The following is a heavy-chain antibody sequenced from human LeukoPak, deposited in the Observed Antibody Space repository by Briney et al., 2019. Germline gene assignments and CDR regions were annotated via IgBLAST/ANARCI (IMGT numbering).Heavy chain of an antibody. CDR1: GFTFSSYW. D-gene: IGHD5-18*01. CDR2: IKQDGSEK. J-gene: IGHJ4*02. CDR3: ARGSITAMVTRFDY. V-gene: IGHV3-7*01. Sequence: PGGSLRLSCAASGFTFSSYWMSWVRQAPGKGLEWVANIKQDGSEKYYVDSVKGRFTISRDNAKNSLYLQMNSLRAEDTAVYYCARGSITAMVTRFDYWGQGTLVTVSS.